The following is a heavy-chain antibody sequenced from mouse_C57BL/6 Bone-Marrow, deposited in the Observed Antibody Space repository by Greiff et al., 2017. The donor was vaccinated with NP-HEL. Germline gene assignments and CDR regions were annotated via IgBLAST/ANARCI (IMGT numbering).Heavy chain of an antibody. Sequence: EVKVVESGGGLVQSGRSLRLSCATSGFTFSDFYMEWVRQAPGKGLEWIAASRNKANDYTTEYSASVKGRFIVSRDTSQSILYLQMNALRAEDTAIYYCARDAPYYYGSSYGGYFDVWGTGTTVTVSS. D-gene: IGHD1-1*01. CDR2: SRNKANDYTT. CDR3: ARDAPYYYGSSYGGYFDV. CDR1: GFTFSDFY. J-gene: IGHJ1*03. V-gene: IGHV7-1*01.